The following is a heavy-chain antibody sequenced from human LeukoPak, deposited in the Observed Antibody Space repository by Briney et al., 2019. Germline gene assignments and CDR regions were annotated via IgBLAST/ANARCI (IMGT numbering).Heavy chain of an antibody. V-gene: IGHV1-8*03. D-gene: IGHD6-6*01. J-gene: IGHJ4*02. Sequence: ASVKLSCKASGYTFTSYDINWVRQATGQGLEWMGWMNPNSGNTGYAQKFQGRVTITRNTSISTAYMELSSLRSEDTAVYYCARGRSLAAARPRGALGYWGQGTLVTVSS. CDR2: MNPNSGNT. CDR3: ARGRSLAAARPRGALGY. CDR1: GYTFTSYD.